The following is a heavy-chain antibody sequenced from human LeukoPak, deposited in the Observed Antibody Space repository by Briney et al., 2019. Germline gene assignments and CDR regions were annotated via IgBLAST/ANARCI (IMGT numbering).Heavy chain of an antibody. CDR3: ARRYSYGYVDY. CDR2: INSSGSTI. Sequence: PGGSLRLSCAASGFAFSSYEMNWVRQAPGQGLEWVSYINSSGSTIYYADSVKGRFTISRDNAKNSLYLQMNSLRAEYTAVYYCARRYSYGYVDYWGQGTLVTVSS. D-gene: IGHD5-18*01. J-gene: IGHJ4*02. CDR1: GFAFSSYE. V-gene: IGHV3-48*03.